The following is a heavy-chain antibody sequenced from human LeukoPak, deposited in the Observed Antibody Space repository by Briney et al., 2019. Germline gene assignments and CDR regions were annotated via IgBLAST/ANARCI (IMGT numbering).Heavy chain of an antibody. CDR2: IKQDGSEK. V-gene: IGHV3-7*01. D-gene: IGHD2-15*01. Sequence: GGSLRLSCAASGFTFSSYWMSWVRQAPGKGLEWVANIKQDGSEKYYVDSVKGRSTISRNNAKNSLYLQMNSLRAEDTAVYYCARDKDIVVVVAATYYYYYYMDVWGKGTTVTISS. CDR3: ARDKDIVVVVAATYYYYYYMDV. CDR1: GFTFSSYW. J-gene: IGHJ6*03.